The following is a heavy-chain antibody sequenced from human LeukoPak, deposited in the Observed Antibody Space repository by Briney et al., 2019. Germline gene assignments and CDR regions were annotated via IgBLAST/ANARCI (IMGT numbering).Heavy chain of an antibody. CDR2: TYYRSKWYS. V-gene: IGHV6-1*01. D-gene: IGHD2-15*01. Sequence: SQTLSLTCATSGDIVSSDSAAWNWIRQSPSRGLEWLGRTYYRSKWYSDYAVSLKSRITINPDTSKNQFSLHLYSVTPEDTAVYYCARQWCNGGSCYGASWGQGTLVTVSS. CDR1: GDIVSSDSAA. J-gene: IGHJ5*02. CDR3: ARQWCNGGSCYGAS.